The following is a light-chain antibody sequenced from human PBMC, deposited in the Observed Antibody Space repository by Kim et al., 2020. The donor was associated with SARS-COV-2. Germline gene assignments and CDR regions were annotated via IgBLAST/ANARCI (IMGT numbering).Light chain of an antibody. CDR1: QGIYKY. CDR2: TAP. CDR3: QKYDSAAYT. V-gene: IGKV1-27*01. J-gene: IGKJ2*01. Sequence: ASGGDRVTITCRASQGIYKYVALSPQTPGEVPTPLIYTAPTLQSGALSRFRGSGSETYFTLTISSLQPEDVATYYCQKYDSAAYTFGQGTKLEI.